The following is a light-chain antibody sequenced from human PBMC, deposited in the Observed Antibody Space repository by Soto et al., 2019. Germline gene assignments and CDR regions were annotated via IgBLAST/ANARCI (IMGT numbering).Light chain of an antibody. J-gene: IGKJ1*01. Sequence: EIVMTQSPATLSVSPRERATLSCRASQRISSYLAWYQQSAGQAPRLLIHGASSRATGISDRFSGSGSGTDFVLTISRLEPEDFAVYYCQHFGSSLWTFGQGTKVDIK. CDR1: QRISSY. CDR2: GAS. CDR3: QHFGSSLWT. V-gene: IGKV3-20*01.